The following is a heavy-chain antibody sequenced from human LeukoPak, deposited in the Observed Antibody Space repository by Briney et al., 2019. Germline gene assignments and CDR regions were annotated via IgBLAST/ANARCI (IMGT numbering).Heavy chain of an antibody. J-gene: IGHJ4*02. V-gene: IGHV1-8*01. CDR3: ARGLGKAFAPDY. D-gene: IGHD4-23*01. Sequence: GASVKVSCKASGYTFTSYDINWVRQATGQGLEWMGWMNPNSGNTGYAQKFRGRVTMTRNTSISTAYMELSSLRSEDTAVYYCARGLGKAFAPDYWGQGTLVTVSS. CDR2: MNPNSGNT. CDR1: GYTFTSYD.